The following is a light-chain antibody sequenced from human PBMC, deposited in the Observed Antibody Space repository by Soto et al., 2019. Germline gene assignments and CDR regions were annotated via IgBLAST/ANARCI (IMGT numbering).Light chain of an antibody. CDR2: GAS. V-gene: IGKV3-20*01. Sequence: EIVLTQSPGTLSLSPGERATLSCRASQSVSSSYLAWYQQKPGQAPRLLIYGASSRATGIPDRFSGSGSGADVTLTISRLEPEDCAVYYCQQYGSSSWTFGHGTNVEI. CDR3: QQYGSSSWT. CDR1: QSVSSSY. J-gene: IGKJ1*01.